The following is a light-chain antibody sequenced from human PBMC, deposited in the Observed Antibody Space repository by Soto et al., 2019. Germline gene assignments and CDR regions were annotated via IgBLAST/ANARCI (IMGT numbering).Light chain of an antibody. J-gene: IGKJ1*01. CDR2: AAS. CDR1: QRVNNY. CDR3: QQSYITPWT. V-gene: IGKV1-39*01. Sequence: DVQMTQSPSSLSASVGDRAPITCRARQRVNNYLNWYQQKPGEAPKLLISAASSLQIGVPSRFGGSGSGTDFTLAISGLQPEAFAIYYCQQSYITPWTFGQGTKVDIK.